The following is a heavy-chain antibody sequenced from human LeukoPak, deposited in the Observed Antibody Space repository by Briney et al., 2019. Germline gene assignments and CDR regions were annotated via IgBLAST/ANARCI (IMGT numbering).Heavy chain of an antibody. CDR2: INPNSGGT. Sequence: GASVKVSCKASGYTFTGYYMHWVRQAPGQGLEWMGWINPNSGGTNYAQKFQGRVTMTRDTSISTAYMELSRLRSDDTAVYYCARPYGSGSYYTDWFDPWGQGTLVTVSS. D-gene: IGHD3-10*01. CDR1: GYTFTGYY. V-gene: IGHV1-2*02. J-gene: IGHJ5*02. CDR3: ARPYGSGSYYTDWFDP.